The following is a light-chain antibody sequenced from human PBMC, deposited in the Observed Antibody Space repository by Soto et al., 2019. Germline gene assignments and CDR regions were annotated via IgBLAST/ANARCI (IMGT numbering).Light chain of an antibody. Sequence: QSALTQPRSVSGSPGQSVTISCTGTSSDVGGYNYVSWYQQHPGKAPKLMIYDVSKRPSGVPDRFSGSKSGNTASLTISGLQAEDEADYYCCSYAGSDTPGVVFGGGTKVTVL. CDR1: SSDVGGYNY. J-gene: IGLJ2*01. V-gene: IGLV2-11*01. CDR2: DVS. CDR3: CSYAGSDTPGVV.